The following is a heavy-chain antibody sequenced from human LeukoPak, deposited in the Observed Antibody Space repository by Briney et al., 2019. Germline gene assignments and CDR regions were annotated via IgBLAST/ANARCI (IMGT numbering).Heavy chain of an antibody. D-gene: IGHD2-21*02. V-gene: IGHV4-38-2*02. CDR2: IYYSGST. Sequence: SETLSLTCTFSGYSISSGYYWGWIRQPPGKGLEWIGYIYYSGSTNYNPSLKSRVTFSVDTSKNQFSLKLISVTAADTAVYYCARVGIELVVTTTTAPHAFDIWGPGTMVTVSS. CDR1: GYSISSGYY. CDR3: ARVGIELVVTTTTAPHAFDI. J-gene: IGHJ3*02.